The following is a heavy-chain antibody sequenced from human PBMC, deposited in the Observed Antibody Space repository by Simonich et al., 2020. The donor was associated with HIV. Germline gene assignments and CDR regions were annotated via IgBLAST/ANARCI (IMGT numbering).Heavy chain of an antibody. V-gene: IGHV3-74*01. Sequence: EVQLVESGGGLVQPGGSLRLSCAASGFTFSSYWMHWVRQAPGKGLVWVSRINSDGSSTSYADSVEGRFTISRDNAKNTLYLQMNSLRAEDTAVYYCARDGRVDTSLYYFDYWGQGTLVTVSS. CDR3: ARDGRVDTSLYYFDY. J-gene: IGHJ4*02. D-gene: IGHD5-18*01. CDR2: INSDGSST. CDR1: GFTFSSYW.